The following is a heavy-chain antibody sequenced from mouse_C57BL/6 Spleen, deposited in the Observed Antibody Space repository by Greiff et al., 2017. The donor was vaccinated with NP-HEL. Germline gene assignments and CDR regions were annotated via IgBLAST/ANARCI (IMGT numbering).Heavy chain of an antibody. CDR3: ARDRVYYYGSSYDAMDY. D-gene: IGHD1-1*01. Sequence: EVKVVESEGGLVQPGSSMKLSCTASGFTFSDYYMAWVRQVPEKGLEWVANINYDGSSTYYLDSLKSRFIISRDNAKNILYLQMSSLKSEDTATYYCARDRVYYYGSSYDAMDYWGQGTSVTVSS. J-gene: IGHJ4*01. CDR2: INYDGSST. V-gene: IGHV5-16*01. CDR1: GFTFSDYY.